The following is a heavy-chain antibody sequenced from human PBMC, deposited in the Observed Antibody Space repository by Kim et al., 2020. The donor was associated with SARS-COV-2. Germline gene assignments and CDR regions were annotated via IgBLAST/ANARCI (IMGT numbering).Heavy chain of an antibody. CDR1: GFTLSNYY. CDR2: IRSGGNKI. D-gene: IGHD2-15*01. J-gene: IGHJ4*02. CDR3: ARDRPRVVVTGAFDF. Sequence: GGSLRLSCAASGFTLSNYYMRWVRQAPGKGLEWVSYIRSGGNKIYYADSVKGRLTISRDKTKNSVYLQMNSLRAEDTAMYYCARDRPRVVVTGAFDFWGQGTLVTVSS. V-gene: IGHV3-11*01.